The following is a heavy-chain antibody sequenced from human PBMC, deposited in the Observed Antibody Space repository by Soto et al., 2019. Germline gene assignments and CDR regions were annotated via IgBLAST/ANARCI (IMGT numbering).Heavy chain of an antibody. V-gene: IGHV3-33*01. Sequence: GRSLRLSCAASGFTFNTYGMHWVRQAPGKGLEWVAVIWYDGSLKYYADSVKGRLTISRDNSKNTLYLQINSLRAEDTAVYYCARARGYTYGPPTYWGQGTLVTVSS. J-gene: IGHJ4*02. CDR1: GFTFNTYG. CDR2: IWYDGSLK. D-gene: IGHD5-18*01. CDR3: ARARGYTYGPPTY.